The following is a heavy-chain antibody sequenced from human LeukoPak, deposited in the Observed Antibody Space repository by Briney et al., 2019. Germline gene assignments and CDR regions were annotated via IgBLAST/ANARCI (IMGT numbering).Heavy chain of an antibody. V-gene: IGHV3-74*01. CDR3: ATDLG. Sequence: GGSLRLSCAAPGFTFTSYWMHWVRQPPGKGLVWVSRVDHAGSGTAYADSVTGRFTISRDNAKNTVYLQMNSLRAEDTAVYYCATDLGWGQGTLVIVSS. CDR2: VDHAGSGT. CDR1: GFTFTSYW. D-gene: IGHD4-17*01. J-gene: IGHJ4*02.